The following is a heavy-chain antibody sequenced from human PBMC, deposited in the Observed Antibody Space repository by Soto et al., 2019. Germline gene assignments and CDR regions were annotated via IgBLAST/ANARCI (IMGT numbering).Heavy chain of an antibody. J-gene: IGHJ3*02. CDR1: GFTFSSYA. CDR3: ARDRVVVVNDAFDS. Sequence: WGSLRLSCAASGFTFSSYAMHWVRQAPGKGLEWVAVISYDGSNKYYADSVKGRFTISRDNSKNTLYLQMNSLRAEDTDVYYCARDRVVVVNDAFDSWGQGPMVTVSS. D-gene: IGHD3-22*01. CDR2: ISYDGSNK. V-gene: IGHV3-30-3*01.